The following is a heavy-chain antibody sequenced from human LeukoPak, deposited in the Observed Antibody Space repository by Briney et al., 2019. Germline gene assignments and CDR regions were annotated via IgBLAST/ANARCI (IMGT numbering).Heavy chain of an antibody. V-gene: IGHV4-39*07. CDR3: ARDLVGSTTADYFDS. J-gene: IGHJ4*02. CDR1: GGSISSSSYY. CDR2: IYYSGST. D-gene: IGHD1-26*01. Sequence: SETLSLTCTVSGGSISSSSYYWGWIRQPPGKGLEWIGSIYYSGSTYYNPSLKSRVTISVDTSKNQFSLDLSSVTAADTAVYYCARDLVGSTTADYFDSWGQGTLVTVSS.